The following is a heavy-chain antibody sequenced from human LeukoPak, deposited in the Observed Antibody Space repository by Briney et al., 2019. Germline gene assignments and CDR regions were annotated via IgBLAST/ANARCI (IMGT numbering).Heavy chain of an antibody. CDR1: GGSINSYH. Sequence: SETLSLTCTVSGGSINSYHWSWIRQPPGKGLEWIAYIFYSGGTNYNPSLKSRVTISVDTSKNQFSLKLSSVTAADTAVYYCARRDTSGWYGAFDIWGQGTMVTVSS. V-gene: IGHV4-59*01. CDR3: ARRDTSGWYGAFDI. J-gene: IGHJ3*02. D-gene: IGHD6-19*01. CDR2: IFYSGGT.